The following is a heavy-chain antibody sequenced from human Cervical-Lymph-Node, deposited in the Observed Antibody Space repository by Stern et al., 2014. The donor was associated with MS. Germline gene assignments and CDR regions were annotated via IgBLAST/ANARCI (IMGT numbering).Heavy chain of an antibody. CDR2: IFPADSDS. Sequence: EVHLVGSGAEVKKPGESLKISCKGSGYNFGDYWIGWVRQKHGKGLEWMGTIFPADSDSRYSPSFEGQVTISADESISTAFLQSSSLKASDTGIYYCARHQPAATFAMDVWGQGTTVIVSS. D-gene: IGHD2-2*01. CDR1: GYNFGDYW. J-gene: IGHJ6*02. CDR3: ARHQPAATFAMDV. V-gene: IGHV5-51*01.